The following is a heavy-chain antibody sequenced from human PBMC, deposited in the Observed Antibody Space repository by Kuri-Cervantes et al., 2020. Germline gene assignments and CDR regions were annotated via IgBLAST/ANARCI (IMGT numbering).Heavy chain of an antibody. CDR2: ISWISGGI. CDR1: GFTFDDYA. Sequence: SCRLSCASSGFTFDDYAMHWVRQAPGKGLEWVSGISWISGGIGYADSVKGRFTISRDNAKNSMYLQMNSLRAEDTALYYCVKDIGPLLITVTTSHAFDIWGQGTMVTVSS. D-gene: IGHD1-20*01. V-gene: IGHV3-9*01. CDR3: VKDIGPLLITVTTSHAFDI. J-gene: IGHJ3*02.